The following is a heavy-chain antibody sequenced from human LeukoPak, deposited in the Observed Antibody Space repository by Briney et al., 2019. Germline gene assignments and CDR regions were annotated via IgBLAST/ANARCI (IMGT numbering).Heavy chain of an antibody. CDR3: AKSGGYLERKGGYFDY. D-gene: IGHD1-20*01. CDR2: ISAGGEIS. CDR1: GFSFSDYA. J-gene: IGHJ4*02. Sequence: GGSLRLSCSVSGFSFSDYAMNWVRQAPGKGLEWVSGISAGGEISYYSDSVKGRFTMSRDNSKNTLYLQMNSLRAEDTAIYYCAKSGGYLERKGGYFDYWGQGSLVPVSS. V-gene: IGHV3-23*01.